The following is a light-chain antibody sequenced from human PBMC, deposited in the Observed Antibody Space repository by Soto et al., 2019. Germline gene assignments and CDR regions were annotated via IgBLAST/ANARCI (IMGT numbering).Light chain of an antibody. V-gene: IGKV3-11*01. CDR1: QAVNTR. CDR2: LAS. CDR3: HPCQSWPWT. J-gene: IGKJ1*01. Sequence: EIVLTQSPATLSSFPGDRVTLSCRASQAVNTRLAWYQHKPGQAPRLLIYLASNRAAGVPARSSGSGSGTDFTLTISDVEPEEFEVYYCHPCQSWPWTFGQGTKG.